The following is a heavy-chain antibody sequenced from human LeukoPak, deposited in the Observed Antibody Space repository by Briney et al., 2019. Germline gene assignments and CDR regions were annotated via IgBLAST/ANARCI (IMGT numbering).Heavy chain of an antibody. D-gene: IGHD3-9*01. CDR2: ISAYHGNT. V-gene: IGHV1-18*01. CDR3: ARDAPWYYDILTGYPPPRVFDY. J-gene: IGHJ4*02. CDR1: GYTFTSYG. Sequence: GASVKVSCKASGYTFTSYGISWVRQAPGQGLEWMGWISAYHGNTNYAQKLQGRVTMTIDTSTSTAYMELRSLRSDDTAVYYCARDAPWYYDILTGYPPPRVFDYWGQGTLVAVSS.